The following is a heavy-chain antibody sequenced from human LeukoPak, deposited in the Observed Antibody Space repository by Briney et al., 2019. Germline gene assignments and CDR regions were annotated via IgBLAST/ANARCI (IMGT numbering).Heavy chain of an antibody. CDR2: IHSSGST. V-gene: IGHV3-53*01. D-gene: IGHD6-19*01. CDR3: ARGGSGWYWAFDY. CDR1: GFTVSSDY. Sequence: GGSLRLSCAASGFTVSSDYMSWVRQAPGKGLEWVSVIHSSGSTYYADSVKGRFTISRDSSKNTLYLQMNNLRAEDTAVYYCARGGSGWYWAFDYWGQGTLVTVSS. J-gene: IGHJ4*02.